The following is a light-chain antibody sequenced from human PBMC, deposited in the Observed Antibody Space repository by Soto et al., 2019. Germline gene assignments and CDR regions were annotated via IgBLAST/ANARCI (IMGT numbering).Light chain of an antibody. CDR1: TSNVGSNL. J-gene: IGLJ2*01. CDR3: AVWDDSLSGVV. CDR2: NDY. Sequence: QSALAQPPSASGTPGQRVTISCSGSTSNVGSNLASWYQQLPGSAPKLLIYNDYERPSGVPDRFSGSKSGTPASLGISGLRSEDEADYFCAVWDDSLSGVVFGGGTKLTVL. V-gene: IGLV1-47*02.